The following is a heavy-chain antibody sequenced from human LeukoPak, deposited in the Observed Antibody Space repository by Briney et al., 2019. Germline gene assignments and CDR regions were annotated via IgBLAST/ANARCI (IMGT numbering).Heavy chain of an antibody. J-gene: IGHJ4*02. CDR2: ISGSGGST. CDR3: AKHRATGYYFDY. D-gene: IGHD5-12*01. V-gene: IGHV3-23*01. Sequence: PGGSLRLSFAASGFTFSSYAISGVRQAPGKGRGGVSAISGSGGSTYYADSVKGRFTISRDNSKNTLYLQMNSLRAEDTAVYYCAKHRATGYYFDYWGQGTLVTVSS. CDR1: GFTFSSYA.